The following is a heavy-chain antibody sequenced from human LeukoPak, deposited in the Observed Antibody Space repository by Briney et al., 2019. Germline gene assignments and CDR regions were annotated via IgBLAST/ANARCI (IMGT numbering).Heavy chain of an antibody. CDR1: GFTFSGFG. J-gene: IGHJ4*02. CDR2: MTGSGGRT. V-gene: IGHV3-23*01. D-gene: IGHD5-12*01. CDR3: AKDGAWLRFDD. Sequence: GGSLRLSCRASGFTFSGFGMSWVRQTPGKGLEWVSAMTGSGGRTYYADSVKGRFTISRDNSKNTVYLQMNNVRAEDTAVYYCAKDGAWLRFDDWGQGTLVTVSS.